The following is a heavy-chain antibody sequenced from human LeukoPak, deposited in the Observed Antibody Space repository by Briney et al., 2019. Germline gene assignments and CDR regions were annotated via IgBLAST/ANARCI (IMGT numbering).Heavy chain of an antibody. CDR3: ARGVGYYSGSRGNIDY. Sequence: SETLSLTCTVSGGSFSSHYWSWIRQSPGKGLEWIGDIHHSGSTNYNPSLKSRVTISVYRSKNQFSLKLSSVTAADTALCYCARGVGYYSGSRGNIDYWGQGALVTVSS. CDR2: IHHSGST. J-gene: IGHJ4*02. CDR1: GGSFSSHY. D-gene: IGHD3-22*01. V-gene: IGHV4-59*11.